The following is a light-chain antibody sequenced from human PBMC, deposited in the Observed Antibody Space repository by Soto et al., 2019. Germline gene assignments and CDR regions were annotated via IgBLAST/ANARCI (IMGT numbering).Light chain of an antibody. CDR2: SAS. J-gene: IGKJ2*01. Sequence: DIVMTQSPDSLAVSLGERATINCKSSQSVLYSSNNKNYLAWYQQRPGQPPKLLIYSASTRESGVPDRFGGSGSGTDFKLTITSLQAEDVAVYYCQQYESTPPTFGQGTKLEIK. V-gene: IGKV4-1*01. CDR3: QQYESTPPT. CDR1: QSVLYSSNNKNY.